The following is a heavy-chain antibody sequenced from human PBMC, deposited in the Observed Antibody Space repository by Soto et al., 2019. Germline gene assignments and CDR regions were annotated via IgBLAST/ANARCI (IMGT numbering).Heavy chain of an antibody. J-gene: IGHJ4*02. V-gene: IGHV4-34*01. D-gene: IGHD6-19*01. CDR3: AREANLAVAGSTLADY. Sequence: SETLSLTCAVYGGSFSGYYWSWIRQPPGKGLEWIGEINHSGSTNYNPSLKSRVTISVDTSKNQFSLKLSSVTAADTAVYYCAREANLAVAGSTLADYWGQGTLVTFSS. CDR1: GGSFSGYY. CDR2: INHSGST.